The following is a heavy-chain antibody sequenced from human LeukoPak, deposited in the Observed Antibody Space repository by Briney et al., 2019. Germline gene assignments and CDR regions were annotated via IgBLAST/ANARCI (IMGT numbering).Heavy chain of an antibody. J-gene: IGHJ4*02. CDR1: GYTFTGYY. D-gene: IGHD3-3*01. CDR3: ARDATTNYDFWSGYPDDY. Sequence: ASVKVSCKASGYTFTGYYMHWVRQAPGQGLEWMGWINPNSGGTSYAQKFQGRVTMARDTSISTAYMELSRLRSDDTAVYYCARDATTNYDFWSGYPDDYWGQGTLVTVSS. V-gene: IGHV1-2*02. CDR2: INPNSGGT.